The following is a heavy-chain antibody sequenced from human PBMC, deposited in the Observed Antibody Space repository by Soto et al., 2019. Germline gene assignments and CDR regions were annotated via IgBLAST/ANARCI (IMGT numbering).Heavy chain of an antibody. Sequence: GGSLRLSCAASGFTFSSYAMHWVRQAPGKGLEWVAVISYDGSNKYYADSVKGRFTISRDNSKNTLYLQMNSLRAEDTAVYYCARTLSGYDSYFDYWGQGTLVTVSS. J-gene: IGHJ4*02. V-gene: IGHV3-30-3*01. D-gene: IGHD5-12*01. CDR1: GFTFSSYA. CDR2: ISYDGSNK. CDR3: ARTLSGYDSYFDY.